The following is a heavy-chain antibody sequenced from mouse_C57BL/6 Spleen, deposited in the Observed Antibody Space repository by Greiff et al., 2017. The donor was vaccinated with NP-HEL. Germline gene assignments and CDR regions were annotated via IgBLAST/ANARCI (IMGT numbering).Heavy chain of an antibody. CDR1: GYAFSSSW. D-gene: IGHD4-1*02. Sequence: VQLQQSGPELVKPGASVKISCKASGYAFSSSWMNWVKQRPGKGLEWIGRIYPGDGDTNYNGKFKGKATLTADKSSSTAYMQLSSLTSEDSAVYFCARRGQLGYFDYWGQGTTLTVSS. J-gene: IGHJ2*01. CDR3: ARRGQLGYFDY. CDR2: IYPGDGDT. V-gene: IGHV1-82*01.